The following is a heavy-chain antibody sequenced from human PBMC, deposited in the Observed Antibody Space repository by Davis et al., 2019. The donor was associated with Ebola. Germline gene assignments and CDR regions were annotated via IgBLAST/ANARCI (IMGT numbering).Heavy chain of an antibody. CDR2: IKEDGTER. Sequence: PGGSLRLSCAASGFTVNSYWMSWVRRAPGKGLEWVANIKEDGTERDYGHPVKGRFTISRDDATNSLYLQMNNLRAEDTAVYYCARDVYWGQGILVTVSS. V-gene: IGHV3-7*01. CDR3: ARDVY. CDR1: GFTVNSYW. J-gene: IGHJ4*02.